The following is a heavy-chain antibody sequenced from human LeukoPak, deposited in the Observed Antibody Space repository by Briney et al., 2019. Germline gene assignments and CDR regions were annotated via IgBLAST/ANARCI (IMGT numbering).Heavy chain of an antibody. V-gene: IGHV3-48*04. J-gene: IGHJ6*02. CDR2: TSSSSSTI. CDR3: ARLRYYGMDV. Sequence: GGSLRLSCAASGFTISGYDVSWVRQAPGKGLEWVSYTSSSSSTIYYADSVKSRFTISRDNAKNSLYLQMNSLRAEDTAVYYCARLRYYGMDVWGQGTTVTVSS. CDR1: GFTISGYD.